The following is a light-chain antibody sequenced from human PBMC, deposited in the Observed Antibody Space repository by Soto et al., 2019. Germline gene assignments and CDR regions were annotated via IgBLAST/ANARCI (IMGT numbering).Light chain of an antibody. CDR2: CDSDGSH. CDR3: QTWDSGTVV. J-gene: IGLJ2*01. V-gene: IGLV4-69*01. Sequence: QAAVTQSPSASASLGASVKLTCTLSSGHSNYAIAWHQQQPEKGPRYLMKCDSDGSHTKGDGIPDRFSGSSSGAERYLTISTLQSEDEADYYCQTWDSGTVVFGGGTKLTVL. CDR1: SGHSNYA.